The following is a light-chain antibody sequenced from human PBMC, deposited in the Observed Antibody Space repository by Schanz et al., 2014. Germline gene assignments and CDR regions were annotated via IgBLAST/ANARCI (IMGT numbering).Light chain of an antibody. CDR1: SSDVGGYNY. CDR2: EVS. J-gene: IGLJ3*02. V-gene: IGLV2-8*01. Sequence: QSALTQPPSASGSPGQSVTISCTGTSSDVGGYNYVSWYQQHPGKAPKLMIYEVSKRPSGVPDRFSGSKSGNTASLTVSGLQAEDEADYYCSSYAGSWVFGGGTKLTV. CDR3: SSYAGSWV.